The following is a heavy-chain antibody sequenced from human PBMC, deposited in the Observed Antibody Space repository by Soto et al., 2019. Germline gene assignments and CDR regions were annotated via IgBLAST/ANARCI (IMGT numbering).Heavy chain of an antibody. CDR3: ARREVGYFQH. CDR1: GGSISSSSYY. V-gene: IGHV4-39*01. J-gene: IGHJ1*01. D-gene: IGHD1-26*01. CDR2: IYYSGST. Sequence: QLQLQESGPGLVKPSETLSLTCTVSGGSISSSSYYWGWIRQPPGKGLEWIGSIYYSGSTYYNPSLKSRVTISVDTSKNQFSLKLSSVTAADTAVYYCARREVGYFQHWGQAPWSPSPQ.